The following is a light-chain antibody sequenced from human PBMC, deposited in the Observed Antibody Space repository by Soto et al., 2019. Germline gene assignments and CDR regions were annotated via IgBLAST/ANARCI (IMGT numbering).Light chain of an antibody. CDR1: QSVSSN. V-gene: IGKV3-15*01. J-gene: IGKJ3*01. Sequence: EIVMTQSPATLSVSPGERATLSCRASQSVSSNLAWYQQKPGQAPRLLIYGASTRATGIPSRFSGTGSGTEFTLTISSLQSEDFAVDYCQQYTNWPLAFGPGTEVDIK. CDR3: QQYTNWPLA. CDR2: GAS.